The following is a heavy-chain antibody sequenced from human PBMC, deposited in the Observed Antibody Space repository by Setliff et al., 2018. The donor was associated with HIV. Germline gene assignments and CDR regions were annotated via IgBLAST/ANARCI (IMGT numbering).Heavy chain of an antibody. V-gene: IGHV4-4*08. Sequence: SETLSLTCTVSGDSSSNDYWTWVRQPPGKGLEWIGNIHTSGTTKYNPSLNSRVTISVDMSKSRFSLRLSSVTAADTAMYYCAREYYRSGGYYSGWKYYYMDVWGKGTTVTVSS. D-gene: IGHD2-15*01. CDR1: GDSSSNDY. J-gene: IGHJ6*03. CDR2: IHTSGTT. CDR3: AREYYRSGGYYSGWKYYYMDV.